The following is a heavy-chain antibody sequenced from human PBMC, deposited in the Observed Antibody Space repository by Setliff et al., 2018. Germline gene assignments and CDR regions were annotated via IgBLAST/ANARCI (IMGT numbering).Heavy chain of an antibody. J-gene: IGHJ4*02. Sequence: SVKVSCKASGGTFSRYVMNWVRQAPGQGLEWMGGINTNFGSASYAQKLQGRVTITTDESTSTAYMELSSLRSEDTAVYYCAGEPNNSYYGDFHYWGQGTLVTVSS. CDR2: INTNFGSA. D-gene: IGHD2-2*01. CDR3: AGEPNNSYYGDFHY. V-gene: IGHV1-69*05. CDR1: GGTFSRYV.